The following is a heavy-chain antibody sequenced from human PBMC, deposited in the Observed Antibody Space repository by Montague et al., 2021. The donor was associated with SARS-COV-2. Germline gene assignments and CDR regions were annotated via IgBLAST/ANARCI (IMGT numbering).Heavy chain of an antibody. CDR3: AGDSRIVGATGGMDV. CDR2: IKPDGGEK. CDR1: GFTFSSYW. Sequence: SLRLSCAASGFTFSSYWMSWVRQTPGKGLEWVANIKPDGGEKHYVDSVKGRFTISRDSAKNSLNLQMDSLRAEDTALYYCAGDSRIVGATGGMDVWGQGTTVIV. V-gene: IGHV3-7*03. D-gene: IGHD1-26*01. J-gene: IGHJ6*02.